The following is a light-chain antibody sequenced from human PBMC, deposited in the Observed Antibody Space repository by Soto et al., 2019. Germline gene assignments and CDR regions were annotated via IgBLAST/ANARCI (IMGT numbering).Light chain of an antibody. V-gene: IGKV1-12*01. CDR3: QQAHSFPLS. Sequence: DIQMTQSPSSVSASVGDRVTITCRASQGVTTWLAWYQQKPGKAPNLMIYAASRLQSGVPSRFSGSGSGTDFTLTISSLQPEDSATYYCQQAHSFPLSFGGGTKVEIK. CDR2: AAS. CDR1: QGVTTW. J-gene: IGKJ4*01.